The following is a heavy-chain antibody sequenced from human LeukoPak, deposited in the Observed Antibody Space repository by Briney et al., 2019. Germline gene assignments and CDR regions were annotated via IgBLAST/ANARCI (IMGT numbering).Heavy chain of an antibody. CDR2: VNWNGGST. CDR3: ARSPEYQMLPDY. J-gene: IGHJ4*02. Sequence: GGSLRLSCAASGFTFDDYGMSWVRQAPGKGLEWVSGVNWNGGSTGYADSVKGRFTISRDNAKNSLYLQMNSLRAEDTALYYCARSPEYQMLPDYWGQGTLVTVSS. CDR1: GFTFDDYG. V-gene: IGHV3-20*04. D-gene: IGHD2-2*01.